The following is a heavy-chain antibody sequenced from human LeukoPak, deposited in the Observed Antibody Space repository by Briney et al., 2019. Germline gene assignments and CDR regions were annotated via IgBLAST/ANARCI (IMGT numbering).Heavy chain of an antibody. CDR2: IYHSGSA. CDR1: DYSISSGFY. D-gene: IGHD3-22*01. J-gene: IGHJ4*02. V-gene: IGHV4-38-2*02. Sequence: SETLSLTCTVSDYSISSGFYWGWIRQPPGKGLEWIGSIYHSGSASYNPSLKSRVTISVDTSKNQFSLKLNSVTAADTAVYYCARALQRSTMVVVVYYFDYWGQGTLVTVSS. CDR3: ARALQRSTMVVVVYYFDY.